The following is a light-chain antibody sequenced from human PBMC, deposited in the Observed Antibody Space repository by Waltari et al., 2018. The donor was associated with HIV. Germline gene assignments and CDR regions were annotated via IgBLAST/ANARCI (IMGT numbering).Light chain of an antibody. CDR2: RNN. V-gene: IGLV1-47*01. J-gene: IGLJ1*01. CDR3: AAWDDSLSVVYV. Sequence: QSVLTQPPSASGTPGQRVTISCSGSSSNIGSKYVYWYQQLPVTARKLHCYRNNQVPSWVPGRYSGSKTGSRGCLAIRGLRSDDEADYDCAAWDDSLSVVYVVGSGTKVTVL. CDR1: SSNIGSKY.